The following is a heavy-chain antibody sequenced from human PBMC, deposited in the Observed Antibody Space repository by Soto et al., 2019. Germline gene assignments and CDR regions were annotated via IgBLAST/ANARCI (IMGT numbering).Heavy chain of an antibody. CDR3: AKRDYAFGS. Sequence: PSETLSLTCTVSGDSVTTGSYYWSWIRQPPGKGLEWIGYIYYSGSTNYNPSLKSRATIYTDTSGRHFSLNLTSVTADDTAVYFCAKRDYAFGSWGQGTLVTVSS. CDR2: IYYSGST. CDR1: GDSVTTGSYY. J-gene: IGHJ4*02. V-gene: IGHV4-61*01. D-gene: IGHD4-17*01.